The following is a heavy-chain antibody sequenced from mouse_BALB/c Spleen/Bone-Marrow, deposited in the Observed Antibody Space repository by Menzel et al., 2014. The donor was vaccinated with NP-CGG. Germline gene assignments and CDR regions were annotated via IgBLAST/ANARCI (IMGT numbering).Heavy chain of an antibody. J-gene: IGHJ3*01. CDR1: GFDFSRYW. V-gene: IGHV4-1*02. Sequence: EVQRVESGGGLVQPGGSLKLSCAASGFDFSRYWMSWVRQASGKGLEWIGEINPDSNTINYTPSLKDKFIISRDNAKNTLYLQMSKVRSEDTALYYCSRLGYYGGFAYWGQGTLVTVSA. D-gene: IGHD2-3*01. CDR2: INPDSNTI. CDR3: SRLGYYGGFAY.